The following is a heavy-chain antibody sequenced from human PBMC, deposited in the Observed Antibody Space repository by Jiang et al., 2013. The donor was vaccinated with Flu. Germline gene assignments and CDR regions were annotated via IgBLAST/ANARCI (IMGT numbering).Heavy chain of an antibody. CDR2: IYYSGST. CDR3: ARHLPSGYSSGWVADYYYGMDV. D-gene: IGHD6-19*01. CDR1: GGSISSYY. J-gene: IGHJ6*02. Sequence: GSGLVKPSETLSLTCTVSGGSISSYYWSWIRQPPGKGLEWIGYIYYSGSTNYNPSLKSRVTISVDTSKNQFSLKLSSVTAADTAVYYCARHLPSGYSSGWVADYYYGMDVWGQGTTVTVSS. V-gene: IGHV4-59*08.